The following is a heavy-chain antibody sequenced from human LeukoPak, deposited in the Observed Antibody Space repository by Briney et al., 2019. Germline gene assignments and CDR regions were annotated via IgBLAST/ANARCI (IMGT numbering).Heavy chain of an antibody. D-gene: IGHD3/OR15-3a*01. CDR1: GFNFNNYD. CDR2: VSIDGKKS. J-gene: IGHJ1*01. Sequence: GGSLRLSCAASGFNFNNYDMHWVRQAPGKGLEWVAVVSIDGKKSYYADSVKGRFTISRDNSKSTLFLQMNSLRAEDTAVYFCAKAAGKENGYDFFFQHWGQGTLVTVSS. CDR3: AKAAGKENGYDFFFQH. V-gene: IGHV3-30*18.